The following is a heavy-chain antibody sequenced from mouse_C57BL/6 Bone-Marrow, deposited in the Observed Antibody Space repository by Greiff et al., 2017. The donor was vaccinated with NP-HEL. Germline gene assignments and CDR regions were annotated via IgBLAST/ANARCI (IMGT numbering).Heavy chain of an antibody. V-gene: IGHV5-4*01. CDR2: ISDGGSYT. CDR1: GFTFSSYA. Sequence: DVHLVESGGGLVKPGGSLKLSCAASGFTFSSYAMSWVRQTPEKRLEWVATISDGGSYTYYPDNVKGRFTISRDNAKNNLYLQMSHLKSEDTAMYYCASDRGGLRRDWYFDVWGTGTTVTVAS. CDR3: ASDRGGLRRDWYFDV. D-gene: IGHD2-2*01. J-gene: IGHJ1*03.